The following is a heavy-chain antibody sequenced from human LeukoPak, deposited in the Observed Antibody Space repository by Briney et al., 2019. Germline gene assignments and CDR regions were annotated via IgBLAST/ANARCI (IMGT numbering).Heavy chain of an antibody. V-gene: IGHV4-59*01. Sequence: SETLSLTCAVYGGSFSGYYWSWIRQPPGKGLEWIGYIYYSGSTNYNPSLKSRVTMSVDTSKNQFSLKLSSVTAADTAVYYCARVHGGSGASDIWGQGTMVTVSS. J-gene: IGHJ3*02. CDR2: IYYSGST. D-gene: IGHD3-16*01. CDR1: GGSFSGYY. CDR3: ARVHGGSGASDI.